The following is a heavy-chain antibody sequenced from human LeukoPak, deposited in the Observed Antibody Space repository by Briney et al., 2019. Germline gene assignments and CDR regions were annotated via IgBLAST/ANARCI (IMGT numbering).Heavy chain of an antibody. Sequence: ASVKVSCKASGYTFTNYDIHWVRQATGQGLEWMGWMNPYSANTGYAQKFQGRVTITRNTSISTAYMELSSLRSEDTAVYYCARGAYGDLLLYYYMDVWGKGTTVTVSS. J-gene: IGHJ6*03. V-gene: IGHV1-8*03. CDR1: GYTFTNYD. CDR3: ARGAYGDLLLYYYMDV. CDR2: MNPYSANT. D-gene: IGHD4-17*01.